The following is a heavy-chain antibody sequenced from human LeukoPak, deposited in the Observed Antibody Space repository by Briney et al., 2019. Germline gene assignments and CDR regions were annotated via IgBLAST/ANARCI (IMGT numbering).Heavy chain of an antibody. V-gene: IGHV3-48*01. Sequence: GGSLRLSCAASGFTFSSYSMNWVRQAPGKGLEWVSYISSSSSTIYYADSVKGRFTISRDNSKNTLYLQMNSLRAEDTAVYYCARGGDILTGYPDFDYWGQGTLVTVSS. D-gene: IGHD3-9*01. CDR3: ARGGDILTGYPDFDY. J-gene: IGHJ4*02. CDR2: ISSSSSTI. CDR1: GFTFSSYS.